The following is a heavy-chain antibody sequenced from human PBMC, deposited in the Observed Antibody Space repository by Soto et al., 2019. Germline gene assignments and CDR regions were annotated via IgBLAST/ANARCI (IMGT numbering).Heavy chain of an antibody. CDR2: LSWNSGSI. CDR3: ANDIRGRNGHHPVTSDP. Sequence: GGSLRLSCAASGFTFNDYAMHWVRQAPGKGLEWVSGLSWNSGSIGYADSVKGRFTISRDNAKNSLYLQMNSLRIEDTALYYCANDIRGRNGHHPVTSDPWGEGPRVTV. CDR1: GFTFNDYA. D-gene: IGHD4-4*01. V-gene: IGHV3-9*01. J-gene: IGHJ5*02.